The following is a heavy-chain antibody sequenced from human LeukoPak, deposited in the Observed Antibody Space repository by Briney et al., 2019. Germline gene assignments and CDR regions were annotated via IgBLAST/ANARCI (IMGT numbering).Heavy chain of an antibody. V-gene: IGHV1-8*01. CDR2: MNPNSGKT. CDR3: ARGPTQVVVLGYNYMDV. Sequence: GASVKVSCKASGYTFSSYDINWVRQATGQGLEWMGWMNPNSGKTGYAQKFQGRVTMTRNTSISTAYMELSSLRSEDTAVYYCARGPTQVVVLGYNYMDVWAKGPTVTVSS. J-gene: IGHJ6*03. CDR1: GYTFSSYD. D-gene: IGHD2-2*01.